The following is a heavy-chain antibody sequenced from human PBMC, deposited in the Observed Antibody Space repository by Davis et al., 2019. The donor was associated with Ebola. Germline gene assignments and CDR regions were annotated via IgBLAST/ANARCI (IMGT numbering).Heavy chain of an antibody. CDR1: GFSVSGYY. Sequence: GGSLRLSCAASGFSVSGYYMSWVRQAPGKGLEWVSVIYSGGSTYYADSVKGRFTISRDNSKNTLYLQMNSLRAEDTAVYYCAKEQWLDLYFDYWGQGTLVTVSS. J-gene: IGHJ4*02. CDR2: IYSGGST. CDR3: AKEQWLDLYFDY. D-gene: IGHD6-19*01. V-gene: IGHV3-53*01.